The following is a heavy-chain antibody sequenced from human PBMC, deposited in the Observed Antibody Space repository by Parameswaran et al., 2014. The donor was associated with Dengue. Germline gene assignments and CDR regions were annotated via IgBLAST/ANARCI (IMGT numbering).Heavy chain of an antibody. D-gene: IGHD4-11*01. CDR3: ARDPYSNSYYYYGMDV. V-gene: IGHV3-53*01. Sequence: WIRQPPGKGLEWVSVIYSGGSTYYADSVKGRFTISRDNSKNTLYLQMNSLRAEDTAVYYCARDPYSNSYYYYGMDVWGQGTTVTVSS. CDR2: IYSGGST. J-gene: IGHJ6*02.